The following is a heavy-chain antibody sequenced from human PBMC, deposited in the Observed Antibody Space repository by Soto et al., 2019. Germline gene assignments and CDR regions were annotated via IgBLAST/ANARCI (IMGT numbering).Heavy chain of an antibody. CDR1: GFTFSSYW. CDR3: AKDPRTSGWSEEGYGAFDI. V-gene: IGHV3-7*01. D-gene: IGHD6-19*01. J-gene: IGHJ3*02. Sequence: GGSLRLSCAASGFTFSSYWMSWVRQAPGKGLEWVANIKQDGSEKYYVDSVKGRFTISRDNAKNSLYLQMNSLRAEDTAVYYCAKDPRTSGWSEEGYGAFDIWGQGTMVTVSS. CDR2: IKQDGSEK.